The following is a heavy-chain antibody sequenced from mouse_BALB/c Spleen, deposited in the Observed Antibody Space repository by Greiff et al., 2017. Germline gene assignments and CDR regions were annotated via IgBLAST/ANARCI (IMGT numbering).Heavy chain of an antibody. CDR2: ISYSGST. Sequence: EVKLQESGPGLVKPSQSLSLTCTVTGYSITSDYAWNWIRQFPGNKLEWMGYISYSGSTSYNPSLKSRISITRDTSKNQFFLQLNSVTTEDTATYYCARCDYDEGGYFDYWGQGTTLTVSS. CDR1: GYSITSDYA. CDR3: ARCDYDEGGYFDY. D-gene: IGHD2-4*01. V-gene: IGHV3-2*02. J-gene: IGHJ2*01.